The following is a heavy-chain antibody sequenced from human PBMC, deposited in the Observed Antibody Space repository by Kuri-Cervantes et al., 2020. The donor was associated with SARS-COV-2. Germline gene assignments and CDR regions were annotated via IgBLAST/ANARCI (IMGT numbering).Heavy chain of an antibody. D-gene: IGHD5-12*01. Sequence: GGSLRLSCAASGFTFSNAWMSWVRQAPGKGLEWVGRIKSKTDGGTTDYAAPVKGRFTISRDNSKSTLYLQMNSLRVEDTAVYYCGKDLDTYSESPAIDPWGPGTLVTVSS. CDR3: GKDLDTYSESPAIDP. J-gene: IGHJ5*02. V-gene: IGHV3-15*01. CDR1: GFTFSNAW. CDR2: IKSKTDGGTT.